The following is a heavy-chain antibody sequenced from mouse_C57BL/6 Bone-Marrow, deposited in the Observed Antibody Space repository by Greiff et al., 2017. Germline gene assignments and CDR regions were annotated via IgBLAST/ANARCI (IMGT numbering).Heavy chain of an antibody. CDR3: ARWPPISSYSWFAY. V-gene: IGHV1-4*01. Sequence: QVQLQQSGAELARPGASVKMSCKASGYTFTSYTMHWVKQRPGQGLEWIGYINPSSGYTKYNQKFKDKATLTADKSSSTAYMQLSSLTSEDSAVYYCARWPPISSYSWFAYWGQGTLVTVSA. CDR2: INPSSGYT. J-gene: IGHJ3*01. D-gene: IGHD1-1*01. CDR1: GYTFTSYT.